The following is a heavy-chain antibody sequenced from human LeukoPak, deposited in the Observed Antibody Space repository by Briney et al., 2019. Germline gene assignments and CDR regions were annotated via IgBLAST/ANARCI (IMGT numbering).Heavy chain of an antibody. Sequence: GGSLRLSCAASGFTFSDYYMSWIRQAPGKGLEWVSYISSSGSTIYYADSVKGRFTISGDNAKNSLYLQMNSLRAEDTAVYYCARDDYGDYDLTAYWGQGTLVTVSS. CDR2: ISSSGSTI. J-gene: IGHJ4*02. D-gene: IGHD4-17*01. CDR3: ARDDYGDYDLTAY. V-gene: IGHV3-11*01. CDR1: GFTFSDYY.